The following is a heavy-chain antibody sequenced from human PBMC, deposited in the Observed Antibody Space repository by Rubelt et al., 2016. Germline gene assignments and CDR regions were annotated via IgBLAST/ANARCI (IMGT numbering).Heavy chain of an antibody. CDR3: AGEDWGDGFHV. Sequence: QVQLQESGPGLVKPSQTLSLTCTVSGGSISSGGYYWSWIRQHPGKGLEWIGYIYYSGSTYYNPSLTSRVTFSLDTSKNQFSLQLTSVTAVDTAMYYCAGEDWGDGFHVWGQGTVVTVSS. V-gene: IGHV4-31*03. J-gene: IGHJ3*01. CDR2: IYYSGST. CDR1: GGSISSGGYY. D-gene: IGHD7-27*01.